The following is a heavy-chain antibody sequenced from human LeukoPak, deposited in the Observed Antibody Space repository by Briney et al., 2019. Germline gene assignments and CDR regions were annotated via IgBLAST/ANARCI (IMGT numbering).Heavy chain of an antibody. CDR3: AKIRVVFNWNYAYYFDY. Sequence: GGSLRLSCAASGFTFSNYGMHWVRQAPGKGLEWVAVISYDGNEKYYADSVKGRFTISRDNSENTLYLQMNSLGAEDTAVYYCAKIRVVFNWNYAYYFDYWGQGTLVTVSS. V-gene: IGHV3-30*18. CDR2: ISYDGNEK. J-gene: IGHJ4*02. CDR1: GFTFSNYG. D-gene: IGHD1-7*01.